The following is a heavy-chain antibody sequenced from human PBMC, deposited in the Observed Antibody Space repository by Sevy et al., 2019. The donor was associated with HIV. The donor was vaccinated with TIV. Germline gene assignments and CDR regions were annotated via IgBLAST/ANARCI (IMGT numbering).Heavy chain of an antibody. Sequence: GGSLRLSCAASGFACYDYSMSWIRQAPGEGLEWVATVTFGCGKINYAESVKGRFTMSRDNSKNSFYLQMDNLRVEDTALYYCAREGCTRPHDYWGQGTRVTVSS. CDR2: VTFGCGKI. V-gene: IGHV3-23*01. CDR1: GFACYDYS. J-gene: IGHJ4*02. D-gene: IGHD2-8*01. CDR3: AREGCTRPHDY.